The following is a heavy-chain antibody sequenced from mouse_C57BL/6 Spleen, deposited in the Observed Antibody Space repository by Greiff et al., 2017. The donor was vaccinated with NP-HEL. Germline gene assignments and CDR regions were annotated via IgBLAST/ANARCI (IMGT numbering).Heavy chain of an antibody. J-gene: IGHJ2*01. Sequence: VQLQQPGAELVKPGASVKLSCKASGYTFTSYWMQWVKQRPGQGLEWIGEIDPSDSYTNYNQKFKGKATLTVDTSSSTAYMQLSSLTSEDSAVYYCARPFITTVAHFDYWGQGTTLTVSS. V-gene: IGHV1-50*01. CDR3: ARPFITTVAHFDY. CDR1: GYTFTSYW. CDR2: IDPSDSYT. D-gene: IGHD1-1*01.